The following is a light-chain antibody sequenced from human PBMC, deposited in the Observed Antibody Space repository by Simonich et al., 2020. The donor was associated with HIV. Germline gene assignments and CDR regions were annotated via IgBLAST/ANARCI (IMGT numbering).Light chain of an antibody. CDR2: WAS. J-gene: IGKJ1*01. CDR3: QQYYTPPWT. V-gene: IGKV4-1*01. CDR1: QSVLYSSNTKNY. Sequence: DIVMTQSPDSLAVSLGERATINCKSSQSVLYSSNTKNYLAWYQQKPGPPPKLLIYWASTREFGVPDRFSGSGSGTDFTLTISSLQAEDVAVYYCQQYYTPPWTFGQGTKVEIK.